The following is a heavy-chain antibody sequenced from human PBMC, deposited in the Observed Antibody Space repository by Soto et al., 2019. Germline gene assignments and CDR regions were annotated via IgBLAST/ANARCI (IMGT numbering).Heavy chain of an antibody. J-gene: IGHJ3*02. CDR2: ISWDGGST. CDR3: AKDTYDYGGNGGAFDI. V-gene: IGHV3-43*01. Sequence: GGPLRLSCAASGFTFDDYTMHWVRQAPGKGLEWVSLISWDGGSTYYADSVKGRFTISRDNSKNSLYLQMNSLRTEDTALYYCAKDTYDYGGNGGAFDIWGQGTMVTVSS. CDR1: GFTFDDYT. D-gene: IGHD4-17*01.